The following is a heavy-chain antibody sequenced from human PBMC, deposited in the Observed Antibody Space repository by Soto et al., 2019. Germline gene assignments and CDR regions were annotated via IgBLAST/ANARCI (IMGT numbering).Heavy chain of an antibody. CDR3: AKRGLGYCSTTSCRGRWFDP. V-gene: IGHV3-23*01. Sequence: EVQLLESGGGLVQPGGSLRLSCAASGFTFSNYAMSWVRQAPGKGLEWVSAISGSGDSTYYADSVKGRFTISRDNSKNTLHLQMNSLRAEDTAVYYCAKRGLGYCSTTSCRGRWFDPWGQGTLVTVSS. D-gene: IGHD2-2*01. J-gene: IGHJ5*02. CDR1: GFTFSNYA. CDR2: ISGSGDST.